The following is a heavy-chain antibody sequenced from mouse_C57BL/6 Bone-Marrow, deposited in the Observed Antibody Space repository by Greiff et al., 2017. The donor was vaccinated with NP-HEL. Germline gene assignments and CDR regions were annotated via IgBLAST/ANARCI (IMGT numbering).Heavy chain of an antibody. CDR3: TTWGVTTGNYYAMDY. J-gene: IGHJ4*01. Sequence: VQLQQSGAELVRPGASVKLSCTASGFNIKDDDMHWVKQRPEQGLEWIGWIDPENGDTEYASKFQGKAIITADTSSNTAYLQLSSLTSEDTAVYYYTTWGVTTGNYYAMDYWGQGTSVTVSS. V-gene: IGHV14-4*01. CDR2: IDPENGDT. D-gene: IGHD2-2*01. CDR1: GFNIKDDD.